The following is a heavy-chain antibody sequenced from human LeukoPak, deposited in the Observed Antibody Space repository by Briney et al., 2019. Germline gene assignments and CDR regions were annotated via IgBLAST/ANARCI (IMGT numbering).Heavy chain of an antibody. CDR1: GDSISSGDYS. Sequence: SETLSLTCAVSGDSISSGDYSWSWIRQPPGKGLEWIGYIYNSGTTNYNPSLKSRVTISVDTSKNQFSLKLSSVTAADMAVYYCARSPDILTGENFDYWGQGTLVTVSS. CDR3: ARSPDILTGENFDY. V-gene: IGHV4-30-4*07. J-gene: IGHJ4*02. D-gene: IGHD3-9*01. CDR2: IYNSGTT.